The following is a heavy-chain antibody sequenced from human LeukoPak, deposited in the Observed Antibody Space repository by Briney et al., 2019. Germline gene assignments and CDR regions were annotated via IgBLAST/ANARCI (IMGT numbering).Heavy chain of an antibody. V-gene: IGHV1-3*01. D-gene: IGHD3-22*01. CDR2: INAVNGNT. Sequence: ASVKVSCKASGYTFTDHAMHWVRQAPGQRLEWMGWINAVNGNTKYSQNFQGRVTITRDTSATTAYMELSSLRSEDTAVYYCARDLASSGYYWDWGQGTLVTVSS. CDR1: GYTFTDHA. J-gene: IGHJ4*02. CDR3: ARDLASSGYYWD.